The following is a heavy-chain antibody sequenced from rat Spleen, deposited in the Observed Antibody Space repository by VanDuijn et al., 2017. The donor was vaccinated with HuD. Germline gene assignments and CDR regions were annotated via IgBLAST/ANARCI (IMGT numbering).Heavy chain of an antibody. J-gene: IGHJ3*01. D-gene: IGHD1-11*01. CDR3: TRSYGGYTSNWFPY. Sequence: QVQLKESGPGLVQPSQTLSLTCTVSGFSLSSYGVIWVRQPPGKGLEWMGVIWGNGNTNYNSALKSRLSISRDTSKSQVYLKMNSLQPDDTAIYFCTRSYGGYTSNWFPYWGQGTLVTVSS. V-gene: IGHV2-13*01. CDR1: GFSLSSYG. CDR2: IWGNGNT.